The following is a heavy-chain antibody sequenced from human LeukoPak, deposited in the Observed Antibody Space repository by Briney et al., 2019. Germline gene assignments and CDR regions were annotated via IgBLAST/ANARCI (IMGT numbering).Heavy chain of an antibody. V-gene: IGHV1-46*01. J-gene: IGHJ6*02. Sequence: ASVKVSCKASGYTFTSYYMHWVRQAPGQGLEWMGIINPSGGSTSYAQKFQGRVTMTRDTSTSTVYMELSRLRSEDTAVYYCARSLRPGYYYYYGMDVWGQGTTVTVSS. CDR2: INPSGGST. CDR1: GYTFTSYY. CDR3: ARSLRPGYYYYYGMDV.